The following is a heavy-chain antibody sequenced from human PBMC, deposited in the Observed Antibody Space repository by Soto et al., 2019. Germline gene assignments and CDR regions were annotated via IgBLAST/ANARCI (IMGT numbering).Heavy chain of an antibody. D-gene: IGHD3-10*01. CDR2: IYYSGST. J-gene: IGHJ5*02. CDR1: VGSVSSGRYY. CDR3: ALLPNRGSWFDP. Sequence: PSESLYLTCTVSVGSVSSGRYYWSWILQPPGKGLEWIGYIYYSGSTNYNPSLKSRVTISVDTSKNQFSLKLSSVTAADTAVYYCALLPNRGSWFDPWGQGTLVTVSS. V-gene: IGHV4-61*01.